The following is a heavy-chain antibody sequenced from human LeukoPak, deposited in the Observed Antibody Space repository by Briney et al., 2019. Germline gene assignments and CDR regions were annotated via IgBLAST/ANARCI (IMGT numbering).Heavy chain of an antibody. CDR1: GFTFSSYA. D-gene: IGHD3-22*01. J-gene: IGHJ3*02. V-gene: IGHV3-30*04. CDR3: ARDRWYYYDSSDYYHDAFDI. Sequence: GGSLRLSCAASGFTFSSYAMHWVRQAPGKGLEWVAVISYDGSNKYYADSVKGRFTISRDNSKNTLYLQMNSLIAEDTAVYYCARDRWYYYDSSDYYHDAFDIWGQGTMVTVSS. CDR2: ISYDGSNK.